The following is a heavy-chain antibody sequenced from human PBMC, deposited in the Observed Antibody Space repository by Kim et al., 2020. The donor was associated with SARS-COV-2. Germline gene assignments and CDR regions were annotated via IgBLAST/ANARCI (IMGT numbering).Heavy chain of an antibody. CDR2: IKGGNGNT. CDR3: ARWGITEVGNAFDI. J-gene: IGHJ3*02. V-gene: IGHV1-3*01. D-gene: IGHD1-20*01. CDR1: GYTFTSYS. Sequence: ASVKVSCKASGYTFTSYSIHWVRQAPGQRLEWMGWIKGGNGNTKYSQKFQGRVTFTRDTSASTASVEVSSLRSEDTAVYYCARWGITEVGNAFDIWGQGTTVTVS.